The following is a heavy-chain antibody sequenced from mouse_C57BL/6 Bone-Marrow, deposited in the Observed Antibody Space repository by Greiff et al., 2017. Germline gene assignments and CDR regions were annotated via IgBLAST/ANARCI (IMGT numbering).Heavy chain of an antibody. CDR1: GYTFTDYY. Sequence: QVQLKESGAELVRPGASVKLSCKASGYTFTDYYINWVKQRPGQGLEWIARIYPGSGNTYYNEKFKGKATLTAEKSSSTAYMQLSSLTSEDSAFYFYARSSYWYFDFWGTGTTVTVSS. V-gene: IGHV1-76*01. CDR3: ARSSYWYFDF. CDR2: IYPGSGNT. J-gene: IGHJ1*03. D-gene: IGHD1-1*01.